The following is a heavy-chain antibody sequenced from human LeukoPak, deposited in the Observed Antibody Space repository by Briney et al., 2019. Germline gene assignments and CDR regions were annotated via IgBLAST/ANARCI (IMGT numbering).Heavy chain of an antibody. CDR2: MNPNSGNT. V-gene: IGHV1-8*01. J-gene: IGHJ4*02. D-gene: IGHD3-10*01. Sequence: ASVKVSCKASGYTFASYDINWVRQATGQGLEWMGWMNPNSGNTGYAQKFQGRVTMTRNTSISTAYLELSSLRSEDTAVYYCAAEDYYGSGTIDYWSQGTLVTVSS. CDR1: GYTFASYD. CDR3: AAEDYYGSGTIDY.